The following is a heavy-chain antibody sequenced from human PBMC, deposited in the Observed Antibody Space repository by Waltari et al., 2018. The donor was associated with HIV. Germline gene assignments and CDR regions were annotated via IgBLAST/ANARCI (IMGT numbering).Heavy chain of an antibody. Sequence: EAQLVESGGGVVRPGGSLGPACVASGFHFYDYYMTWVRQAPGMGLEWVASSDWNGDDLRYADSVKGRFLISRDNTQDSLHLRMTSLRIEDTAQYFCTRDGPYYYFGFDVWGHGVSVTVSS. V-gene: IGHV3-20*04. CDR2: SDWNGDDL. CDR1: GFHFYDYY. CDR3: TRDGPYYYFGFDV. J-gene: IGHJ6*02.